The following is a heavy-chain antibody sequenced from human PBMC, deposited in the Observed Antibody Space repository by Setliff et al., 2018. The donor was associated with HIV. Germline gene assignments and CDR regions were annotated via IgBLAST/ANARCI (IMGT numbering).Heavy chain of an antibody. D-gene: IGHD2-15*01. CDR1: GSTFSSYS. V-gene: IGHV1-69*13. Sequence: ASVKVSCKASGSTFSSYSITWVRQAPGQGLEWMGGIIPIFNTANYAQKFQGRVTITADESTSTAYMELSSFGSEDTAVYYCARGSGGYCSGGSCYFGFGLDLWGQGTTVTVSS. J-gene: IGHJ6*02. CDR3: ARGSGGYCSGGSCYFGFGLDL. CDR2: IIPIFNTA.